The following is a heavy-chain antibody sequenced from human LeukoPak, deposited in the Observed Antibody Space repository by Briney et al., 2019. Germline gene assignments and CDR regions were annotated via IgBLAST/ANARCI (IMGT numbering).Heavy chain of an antibody. Sequence: GGSLRLSCAASGFTFSSYAISWVRQAPGEGLEWVSAISGSGGSTYYADSVKGRFTISRDNSKNTLYLQMNSLRAEDTAVYYCAKDRITFWQLVPFDYWGQGTLVTVSS. J-gene: IGHJ4*02. CDR3: AKDRITFWQLVPFDY. V-gene: IGHV3-23*01. CDR2: ISGSGGST. CDR1: GFTFSSYA. D-gene: IGHD6-6*01.